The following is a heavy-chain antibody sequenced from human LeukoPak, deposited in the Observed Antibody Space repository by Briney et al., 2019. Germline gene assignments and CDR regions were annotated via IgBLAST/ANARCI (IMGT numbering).Heavy chain of an antibody. D-gene: IGHD3-10*01. Sequence: GGSLRLSCAASGFTVSSNYMSWVRQAPGKGLEWVSVIYSSGSTYYADSVKGRFTISRDNSKNTLYLQMNSLRAEDTAVYYCARLWFGEQLYFDYWGQGTLVTVSS. CDR2: IYSSGST. V-gene: IGHV3-66*01. J-gene: IGHJ4*02. CDR1: GFTVSSNY. CDR3: ARLWFGEQLYFDY.